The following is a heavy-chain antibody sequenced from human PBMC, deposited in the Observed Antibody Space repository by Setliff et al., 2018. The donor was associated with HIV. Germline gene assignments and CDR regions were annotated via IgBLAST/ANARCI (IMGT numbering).Heavy chain of an antibody. J-gene: IGHJ4*02. Sequence: PSETLSLTCTVSGGSISSYYWNWIRRPPGKGLEWIGYIYYSGVTNYNPSLKSRVTISLDTSKNQFSLKLTSVTAADTAVYYCARDTSGGYWGQGTLVTVSS. CDR2: IYYSGVT. CDR3: ARDTSGGY. D-gene: IGHD3-10*01. CDR1: GGSISSYY. V-gene: IGHV4-59*01.